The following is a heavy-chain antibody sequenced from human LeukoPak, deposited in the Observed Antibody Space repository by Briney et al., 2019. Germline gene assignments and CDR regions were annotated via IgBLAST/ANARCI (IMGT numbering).Heavy chain of an antibody. CDR3: ALFSQPFA. Sequence: GGSLRLSCAASGFMFSNYWMHWVRQAPGKGLEWVSNINTDGTSRNYADSVKGRFSISRDNAKNTLYLQMNGLRAEDTAVYYCALFSQPFAWGQGSLVTVSS. J-gene: IGHJ5*02. D-gene: IGHD5-18*01. CDR2: INTDGTSR. CDR1: GFMFSNYW. V-gene: IGHV3-74*01.